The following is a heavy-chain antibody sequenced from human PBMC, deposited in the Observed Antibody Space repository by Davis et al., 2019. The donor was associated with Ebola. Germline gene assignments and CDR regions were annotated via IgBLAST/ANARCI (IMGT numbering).Heavy chain of an antibody. CDR1: GFTFSHYW. CDR2: ISSSASYK. Sequence: GESLKISCAASGFTFSHYWMSWVRQAPGKGPEWVSSISSSASYKNYADSVKGRFTISRDDAKKSLYLQMNSLRAEDTAVYYCARSTTIFGVVIRGYFDYWGQGTLVTVSS. V-gene: IGHV3-11*06. J-gene: IGHJ4*02. D-gene: IGHD3-3*01. CDR3: ARSTTIFGVVIRGYFDY.